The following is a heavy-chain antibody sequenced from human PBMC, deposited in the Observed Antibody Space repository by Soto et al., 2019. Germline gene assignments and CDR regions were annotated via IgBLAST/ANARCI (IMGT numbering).Heavy chain of an antibody. J-gene: IGHJ4*02. CDR1: GYSISSSNW. Sequence: SETLSLTCAVSGYSISSSNWWGWIRQPPGKGLEWIGYIYYSGTTYYNPSLKSRVTMSVDTSKNQFSLKLTSVTAVDTAVYYFARREIQGPIDYWGQGTLVTVSS. V-gene: IGHV4-28*01. CDR2: IYYSGTT. CDR3: ARREIQGPIDY. D-gene: IGHD1-26*01.